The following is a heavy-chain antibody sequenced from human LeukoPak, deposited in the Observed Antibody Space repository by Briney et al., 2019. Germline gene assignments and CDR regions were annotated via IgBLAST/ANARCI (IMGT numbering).Heavy chain of an antibody. CDR1: AYTFTSYD. V-gene: IGHV1-8*01. Sequence: ASVKVSCKASAYTFTSYDINRVRQATGQGLEWMGWMNTNSGNTGYAQKYQGRVTMTRNTSISTDYMELSSLRSEDTAVYYCARGLGKRTQRDLDYWGQGTLVTVSS. CDR3: ARGLGKRTQRDLDY. J-gene: IGHJ4*02. CDR2: MNTNSGNT.